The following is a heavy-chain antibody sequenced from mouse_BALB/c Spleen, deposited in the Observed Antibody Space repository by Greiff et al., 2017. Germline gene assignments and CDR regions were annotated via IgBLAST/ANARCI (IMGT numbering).Heavy chain of an antibody. J-gene: IGHJ4*01. Sequence: EVKLVESGAELVKPGASVKLSCTASGFNIKDTYMHWVKQRPEQGLEWIGRIDPANGNTKYDPKFQGKATITADTSSNTAYLQLSSLTSEDTAVYYCARDGNYMFFYAMDYWGQGTSVTVSS. V-gene: IGHV14-3*02. CDR2: IDPANGNT. D-gene: IGHD2-1*01. CDR3: ARDGNYMFFYAMDY. CDR1: GFNIKDTY.